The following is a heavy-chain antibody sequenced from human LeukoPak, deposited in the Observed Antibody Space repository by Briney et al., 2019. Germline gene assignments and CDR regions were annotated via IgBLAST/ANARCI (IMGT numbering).Heavy chain of an antibody. D-gene: IGHD2-2*01. Sequence: GGSLRLSCAASGFTFSSYAMSWVRQAPGKGLEWVSAISGSGGSTYYADSVKGRFTISRDNSKNTLYLQVNSLRAEDTAVYYCAKDCSSTSCYRSGGYWGQGTLVTVSS. CDR3: AKDCSSTSCYRSGGY. J-gene: IGHJ4*02. V-gene: IGHV3-23*01. CDR1: GFTFSSYA. CDR2: ISGSGGST.